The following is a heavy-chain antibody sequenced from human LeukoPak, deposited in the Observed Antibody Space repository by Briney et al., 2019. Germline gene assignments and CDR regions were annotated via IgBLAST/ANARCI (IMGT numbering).Heavy chain of an antibody. J-gene: IGHJ4*02. Sequence: PGRSLRLSCAASGFTFNDYAMTWVRQAPGKGLEWVSTISGSGDSTYYADSVKGRFTVSRDNSKNTLYLQMNSLRAEDTAVYYCARDRGYSCGYWGQGTLVTVSS. D-gene: IGHD5-18*01. CDR1: GFTFNDYA. CDR3: ARDRGYSCGY. CDR2: ISGSGDST. V-gene: IGHV3-23*01.